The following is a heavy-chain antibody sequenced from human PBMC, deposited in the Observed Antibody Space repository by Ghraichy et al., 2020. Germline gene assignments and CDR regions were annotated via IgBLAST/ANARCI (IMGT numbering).Heavy chain of an antibody. J-gene: IGHJ4*02. CDR3: ARISSSWYYFDY. Sequence: SQTLSLTCAVYGGSFSGYYWSWIRQPPGKGLEWIGEINHSGSTNYNPSLKSRVTISVDTSKNQFSLKLSSVTAADTAVYYCARISSSWYYFDYWGQGTLVTVSS. CDR2: INHSGST. V-gene: IGHV4-34*01. CDR1: GGSFSGYY. D-gene: IGHD6-13*01.